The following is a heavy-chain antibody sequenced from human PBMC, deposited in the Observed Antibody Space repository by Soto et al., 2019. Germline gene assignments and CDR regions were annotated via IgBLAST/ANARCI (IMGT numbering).Heavy chain of an antibody. CDR2: IYSDGST. CDR1: GFSVSSNY. CDR3: ARERLRGFSNWFDP. Sequence: GGSPRLSCAASGFSVSSNYMTWVRQAPGKGLEWVSVIYSDGSTKYADSVKGRFTISRDNSENTMYLQMSSLRAEDTAVYYCARERLRGFSNWFDPWGQGTLVTVSS. V-gene: IGHV3-66*01. J-gene: IGHJ5*02. D-gene: IGHD3-10*01.